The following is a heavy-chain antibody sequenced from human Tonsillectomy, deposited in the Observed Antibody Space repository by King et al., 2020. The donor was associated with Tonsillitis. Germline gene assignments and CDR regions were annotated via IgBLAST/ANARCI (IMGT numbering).Heavy chain of an antibody. J-gene: IGHJ6*02. CDR2: IDWDDDK. CDR3: ARISGGYSSGLYYYYYGMDV. Sequence: TLKESGPALVKPTQTLTLTCTFSGFSLSTSGMCVSWIRQPPGKALEWLALIDWDDDKYYSTSLKTRLTISKDTSKNQVVLTMTNMDPVDTATYYCARISGGYSSGLYYYYYGMDVWGQGTTVTVSS. CDR1: GFSLSTSGMC. D-gene: IGHD6-19*01. V-gene: IGHV2-70*01.